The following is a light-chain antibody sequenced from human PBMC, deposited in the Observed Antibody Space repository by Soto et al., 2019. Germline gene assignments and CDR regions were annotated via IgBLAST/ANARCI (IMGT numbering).Light chain of an antibody. V-gene: IGLV1-40*01. CDR1: SSNIGAGYD. CDR2: GNT. J-gene: IGLJ1*01. CDR3: QSYDSSLHASV. Sequence: QSVLTQPPSVSGAPGQRATISCTGSSSNIGAGYDVHWYQQLPGTAPKLLIYGNTNRPSGVPDRFSGSKSGSSASLAITGLQAEDEADYYCQSYDSSLHASVFGTGTKVTVL.